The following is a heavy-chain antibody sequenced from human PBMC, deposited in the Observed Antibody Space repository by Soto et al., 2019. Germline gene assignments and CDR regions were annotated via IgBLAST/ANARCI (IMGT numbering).Heavy chain of an antibody. V-gene: IGHV4-30-4*01. CDR1: GGSINSGTYY. CDR2: ISYSEST. J-gene: IGHJ2*01. D-gene: IGHD6-6*01. Sequence: QVQLRESGPGLVKPSQTLSLTCTVSGGSINSGTYYWRWIRQPPGKGLEWIGYISYSESTYYNPSLKSRVTISVDTSKSQFSLKLSSVTATDTAVYYCARHSTSSYWYFGLWGRGTLVTVSS. CDR3: ARHSTSSYWYFGL.